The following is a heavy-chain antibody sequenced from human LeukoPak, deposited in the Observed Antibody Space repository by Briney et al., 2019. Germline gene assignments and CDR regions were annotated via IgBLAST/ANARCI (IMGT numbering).Heavy chain of an antibody. D-gene: IGHD2-2*02. CDR3: ARMKYQLLYDY. CDR2: TKQDGSET. J-gene: IGHJ4*02. CDR1: GFTFSSYR. Sequence: TGGSLRLSCAASGFTFSSYRMSWVRQAPGKGVEWVANTKQDGSETYYGAAVKGRFTISRDNAKNSLYLQMNSLRAEDTAVYYCARMKYQLLYDYWGQGTLVTVSS. V-gene: IGHV3-7*01.